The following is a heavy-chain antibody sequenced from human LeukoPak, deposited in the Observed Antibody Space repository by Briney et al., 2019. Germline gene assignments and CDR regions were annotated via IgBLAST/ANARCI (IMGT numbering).Heavy chain of an antibody. V-gene: IGHV3-30*18. CDR3: AKGAAGSMNWFDP. D-gene: IGHD6-13*01. J-gene: IGHJ5*02. CDR2: ISYDGSNK. CDR1: GFTFSSYG. Sequence: GRSLRLSCAASGFTFSSYGMHWVRQAPGKGLEWVAVISYDGSNKYYADSVEGRFTISRDNSKNTLYLQMNSLRAEDTAVYYCAKGAAGSMNWFDPWGQGTLVTVSS.